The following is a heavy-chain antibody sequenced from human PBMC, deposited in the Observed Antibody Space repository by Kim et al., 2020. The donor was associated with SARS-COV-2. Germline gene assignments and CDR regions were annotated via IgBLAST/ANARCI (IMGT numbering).Heavy chain of an antibody. V-gene: IGHV3-21*01. CDR3: ARDGLRFLEWLYAKEVVDYYYYYMDV. Sequence: GGSLRLSCAASGFTFSSYSMNWVRQAPGKGLEWVSSISSSSSYIYYADSVKGRFTISRDNAKNSLYLQMNSLRAEDTAVYYCARDGLRFLEWLYAKEVVDYYYYYMDVWGKGTTVTVSS. CDR2: ISSSSSYI. J-gene: IGHJ6*03. CDR1: GFTFSSYS. D-gene: IGHD3-3*01.